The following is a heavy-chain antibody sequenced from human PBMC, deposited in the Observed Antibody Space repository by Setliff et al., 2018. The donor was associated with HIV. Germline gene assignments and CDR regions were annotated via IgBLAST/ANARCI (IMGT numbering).Heavy chain of an antibody. J-gene: IGHJ4*02. CDR2: IYYSGST. CDR3: ARHISDFWSNYQPPFDY. V-gene: IGHV4-39*01. CDR1: GGSISSSSYY. D-gene: IGHD3-3*01. Sequence: KPSETLSLTCTVSGGSISSSSYYWGWIRQPPGKGLEWIGSIYYSGSTYYNPSLKSRVTISVDTSKNQFSLNLSSVSVADTAVYYCARHISDFWSNYQPPFDYWGQGTLVPVSS.